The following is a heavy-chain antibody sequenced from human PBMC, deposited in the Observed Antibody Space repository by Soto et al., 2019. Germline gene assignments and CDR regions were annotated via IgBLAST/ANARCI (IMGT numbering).Heavy chain of an antibody. V-gene: IGHV3-30*18. Sequence: QVQLVESGGGVVQPGRSLRLSCAASGFTFSNFGMPWVRQAPGKGLEWVAAISADGSDKYFSGSVKGRFTISRDNSKNTLFLQMNSLRVEDTAVYYCVKGSDVARQELNYWGQGTLVTVSS. J-gene: IGHJ4*02. CDR1: GFTFSNFG. CDR3: VKGSDVARQELNY. CDR2: ISADGSDK. D-gene: IGHD3-3*01.